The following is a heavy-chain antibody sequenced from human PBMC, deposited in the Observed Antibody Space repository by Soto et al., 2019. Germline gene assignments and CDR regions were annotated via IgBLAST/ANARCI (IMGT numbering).Heavy chain of an antibody. CDR1: GFTFSNFW. J-gene: IGHJ3*01. D-gene: IGHD2-2*01. CDR3: ARAQLLPDDAFDA. V-gene: IGHV3-74*01. CDR2: INGDGSSA. Sequence: GGSLRLSCAASGFTFSNFWMHWVRQAPGKGPVWVSRINGDGSSASHADSVKGRFTISRDNAENTLFLQMSGLRAEDTAVYYCARAQLLPDDAFDAWGRGTVVTVSS.